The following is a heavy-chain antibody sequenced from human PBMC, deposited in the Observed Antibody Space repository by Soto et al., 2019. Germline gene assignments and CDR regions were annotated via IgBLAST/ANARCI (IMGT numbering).Heavy chain of an antibody. J-gene: IGHJ4*02. CDR2: ISGSGGST. CDR1: GFTFSSYA. Sequence: GGALRLSCAASGFTFSSYAMSWVRQAQGKGLEWVSAISGSGGSTYYADSVKGRFTISRDNSKNTLYLQMNSLRAEDTAVYYCAKDQGSPYIAALPGYWGQGTLVTVSS. D-gene: IGHD6-6*01. V-gene: IGHV3-23*01. CDR3: AKDQGSPYIAALPGY.